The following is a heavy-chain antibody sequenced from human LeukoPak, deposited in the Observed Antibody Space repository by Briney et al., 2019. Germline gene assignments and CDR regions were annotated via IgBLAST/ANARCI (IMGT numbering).Heavy chain of an antibody. CDR3: ARPRQYSSSWYADY. V-gene: IGHV5-51*01. Sequence: GESLKISCKGSGYSFTTYWIGWVRQMPGKGLEWMGIIYPGDSDTRYSPSFQGQVTISADKSISTAYLQWSSLKASDTTVYYCARPRQYSSSWYADYWGQGTLVTVSS. D-gene: IGHD6-13*01. J-gene: IGHJ4*02. CDR1: GYSFTTYW. CDR2: IYPGDSDT.